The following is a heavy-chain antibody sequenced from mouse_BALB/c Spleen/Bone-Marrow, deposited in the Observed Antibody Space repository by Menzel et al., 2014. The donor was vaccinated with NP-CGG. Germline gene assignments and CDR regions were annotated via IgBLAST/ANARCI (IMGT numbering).Heavy chain of an antibody. J-gene: IGHJ4*01. CDR1: GYTFTSYW. CDR2: IDPSDSYT. Sequence: VQLQQSGAELVKPGASVKMSCKASGYTFTSYWMHWVKQRPGQGLEWIGVIDPSDSYTSYNQKFKGKATLTVDTSSSTAYMQLSSLTSEDSAVYYCTRWGTTVVAYYAMDYWGQETPVTVSS. D-gene: IGHD1-1*01. V-gene: IGHV1S127*01. CDR3: TRWGTTVVAYYAMDY.